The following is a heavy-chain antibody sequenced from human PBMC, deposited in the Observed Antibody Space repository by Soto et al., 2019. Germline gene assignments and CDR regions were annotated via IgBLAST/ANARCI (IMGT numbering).Heavy chain of an antibody. CDR2: IYYSGST. CDR1: GGSISSYY. V-gene: IGHV4-59*12. CDR3: ARGAKWNLRYFGF. Sequence: SETLSLTCTVSGGSISSYYWSWIRQPTGKGLEWIGDIYYSGSTNYNPSLKSRVTISVDTSKNQFSLKLSSVTAADTAVYYCARGAKWNLRYFGFWGQGTLVTVSS. D-gene: IGHD3-9*01. J-gene: IGHJ4*02.